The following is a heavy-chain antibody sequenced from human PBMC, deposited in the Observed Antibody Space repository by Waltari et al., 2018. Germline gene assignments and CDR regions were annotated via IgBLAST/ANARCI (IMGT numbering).Heavy chain of an antibody. D-gene: IGHD2-21*01. CDR2: IIPAFGST. Sequence: QVHLVQSAAEVRKPGSSVRVSCKPSGFSTYSLSGGGQAPGQGLEWLGGIIPAFGSTHYAQKLRGRVTITADKSTSTAYMDLSSLRSEDTAVYYCARASCGPYSCYHYYYAVDVWGQGTTVTVAS. CDR3: ARASCGPYSCYHYYYAVDV. J-gene: IGHJ6*02. V-gene: IGHV1-69*06. CDR1: GFSTYS.